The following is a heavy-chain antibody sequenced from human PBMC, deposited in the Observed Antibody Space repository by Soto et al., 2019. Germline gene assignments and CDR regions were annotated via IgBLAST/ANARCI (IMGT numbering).Heavy chain of an antibody. CDR3: ARNVYYTVTTSYYYYYGMDV. D-gene: IGHD4-17*01. J-gene: IGHJ6*02. CDR2: INHSGST. V-gene: IGHV4-34*01. Sequence: SETLSLTCAVYGGSFSGYYWSWIRQPPGKGLEWIGEINHSGSTNYNPSLKSRVTISVDTSKNQFSLKLSSVTAADTAVYYCARNVYYTVTTSYYYYYGMDVWGQGTTVTVSS. CDR1: GGSFSGYY.